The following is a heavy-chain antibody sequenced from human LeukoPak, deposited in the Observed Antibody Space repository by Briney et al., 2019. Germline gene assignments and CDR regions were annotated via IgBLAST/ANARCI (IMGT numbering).Heavy chain of an antibody. V-gene: IGHV3-15*01. J-gene: IGHJ3*02. Sequence: GGSLRLSCAASGFTFSNAWMSWVRQAPGKGLEWVGRIKSKTDGGTTDYAAPVKGRFTISRDDSKNTLYLQMNSLKTEDTAVYYCTTDPDIVVVPAALDIWGQGTMVTVSS. CDR1: GFTFSNAW. CDR2: IKSKTDGGTT. CDR3: TTDPDIVVVPAALDI. D-gene: IGHD2-2*01.